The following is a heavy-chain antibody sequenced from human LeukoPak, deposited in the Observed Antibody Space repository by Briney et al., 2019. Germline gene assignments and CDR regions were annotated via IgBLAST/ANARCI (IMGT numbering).Heavy chain of an antibody. J-gene: IGHJ3*02. Sequence: SETLSLSCAVHGGSFSGYYWSWIRQPPGQGLEWIGEVNHSGTARYNPSLESRVTISVDTSKSQSSLNVYFVTAADTAVYYCASLNPFSGRRNAFDIWGQGAMVTVSS. D-gene: IGHD1-26*01. V-gene: IGHV4-34*01. CDR3: ASLNPFSGRRNAFDI. CDR1: GGSFSGYY. CDR2: VNHSGTA.